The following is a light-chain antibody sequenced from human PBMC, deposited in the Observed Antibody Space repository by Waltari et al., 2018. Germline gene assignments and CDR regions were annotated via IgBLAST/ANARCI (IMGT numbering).Light chain of an antibody. CDR1: SSDVGGYNY. CDR2: DFS. V-gene: IGLV2-23*02. Sequence: QSALTQPASVSGSPGQSITISCTGTSSDVGGYNYVSWYQQHPGKAPKLMIYDFSKRPSGVSIRCSGSKSGNTASLTISGLQAEDEADYYCCSYAGSSTFVVFGGGTKLTVL. J-gene: IGLJ3*02. CDR3: CSYAGSSTFVV.